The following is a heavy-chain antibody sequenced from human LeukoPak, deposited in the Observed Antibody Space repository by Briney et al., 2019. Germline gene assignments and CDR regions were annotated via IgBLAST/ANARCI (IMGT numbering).Heavy chain of an antibody. V-gene: IGHV3-21*01. CDR1: GFTFSSYS. CDR3: AASTKHTAMVDY. Sequence: GGSLRLSCAASGFTFSSYSMNWVRQAPGKGLEWVSSIGSGSSYIYYADSVKGRFTISRDNAKNSLHLQMDSLRAEDTAVYYCAASTKHTAMVDYWGQGTLVTVSS. CDR2: IGSGSSYI. D-gene: IGHD5-18*01. J-gene: IGHJ4*02.